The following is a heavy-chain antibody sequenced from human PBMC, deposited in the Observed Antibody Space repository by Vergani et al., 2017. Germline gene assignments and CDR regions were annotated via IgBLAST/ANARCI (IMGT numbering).Heavy chain of an antibody. V-gene: IGHV3-43*01. CDR1: GFTFSSYS. CDR3: AILTAR. J-gene: IGHJ4*02. D-gene: IGHD2-21*02. Sequence: EVQLVESGGGLVKPGGSLRLSCAASGFTFSSYSMNWVRRAPGKGLEWVSLISWDGGSTYYADSVKGRFTISRDNSKNSLYLQMNSLRTEDTALYYCAILTARWGEGSLVSVSS. CDR2: ISWDGGST.